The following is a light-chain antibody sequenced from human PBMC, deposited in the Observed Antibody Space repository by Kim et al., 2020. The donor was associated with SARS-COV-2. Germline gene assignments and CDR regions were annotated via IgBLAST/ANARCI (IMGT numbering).Light chain of an antibody. J-gene: IGLJ1*01. V-gene: IGLV3-19*01. CDR1: SLRSYY. CDR3: NSRDSTGKRWV. CDR2: GRN. Sequence: SSELTQDPAVSVALGQTVKITCQGHSLRSYYASWYQQKPGQAPILVIYGRNNRPSGIPDRFSGSSSVNTASLTITGAQAEDEADYYCNSRDSTGKRWVFG.